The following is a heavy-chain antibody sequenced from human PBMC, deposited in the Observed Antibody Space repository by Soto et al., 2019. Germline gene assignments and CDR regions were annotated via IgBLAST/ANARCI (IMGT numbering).Heavy chain of an antibody. CDR2: IYYSGST. CDR1: GCSISSGGYY. J-gene: IGHJ4*02. D-gene: IGHD3-3*01. Sequence: TLSVTCPVSGCSISSGGYYWSWIRQHPGKGLEWIGYIYYSGSTYYNPSLKSRVTISVDTSKNQFSLKLSSVTAADTAVYYCARGNSGSYYDFWSGYTSYFDYWGQGTLVTVS. V-gene: IGHV4-31*03. CDR3: ARGNSGSYYDFWSGYTSYFDY.